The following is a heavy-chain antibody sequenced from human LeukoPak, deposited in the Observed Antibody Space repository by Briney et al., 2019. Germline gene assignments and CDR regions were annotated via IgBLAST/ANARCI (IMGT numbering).Heavy chain of an antibody. CDR2: IYDRGPA. Sequence: SEALSLTCTVSGYAITSGGFSWNWIRQPPGKGLEWIGCIYDRGPAYYNPSLKSRFTISVDRPKNQFFLNVTSLTAADTAVYYCARSRQASGLFNSWGQGSLVVVSS. J-gene: IGHJ5*01. V-gene: IGHV4-30-2*01. CDR3: ARSRQASGLFNS. CDR1: GYAITSGGFS. D-gene: IGHD3-10*01.